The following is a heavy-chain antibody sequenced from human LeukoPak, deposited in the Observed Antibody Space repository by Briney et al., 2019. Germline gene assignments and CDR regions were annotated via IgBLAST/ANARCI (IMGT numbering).Heavy chain of an antibody. V-gene: IGHV4-61*01. J-gene: IGHJ3*02. D-gene: IGHD3-9*01. Sequence: SETLSLTCTVSGGSISSGSYYWSWIRQPPGKGLEWIGYIYYSGSTNYNPSLKSRVTISVDTSKNQFSLKLSSVTAADTAVYYCARVRAGYPHDAFDIWGQGTMVTVSS. CDR1: GGSISSGSYY. CDR2: IYYSGST. CDR3: ARVRAGYPHDAFDI.